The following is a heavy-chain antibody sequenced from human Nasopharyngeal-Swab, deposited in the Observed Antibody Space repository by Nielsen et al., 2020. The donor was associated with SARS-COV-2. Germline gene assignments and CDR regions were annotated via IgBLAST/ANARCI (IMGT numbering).Heavy chain of an antibody. J-gene: IGHJ5*02. CDR2: IYSGGST. V-gene: IGHV3-66*01. D-gene: IGHD1-1*01. CDR1: GFTVSSNY. CDR3: ARDGTETTRKNGWFDP. Sequence: GESLKISCAASGFTVSSNYMSWVRQAPGKGLEWVSVIYSGGSTYYADSVKGRFTISRDNSKNTLYLQMNSLRAEDTAVYYCARDGTETTRKNGWFDPWGQGTLVTVSS.